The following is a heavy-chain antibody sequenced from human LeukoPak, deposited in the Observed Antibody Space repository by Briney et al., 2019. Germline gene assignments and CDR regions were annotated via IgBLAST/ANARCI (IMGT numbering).Heavy chain of an antibody. CDR1: GFTFSSYG. Sequence: GGSLRLSCAASGFTFSSYGMHWVRQTPGKGLEWVAFIRYDGSNKYYADSVKGRFTISRDNSKNTLYLQMNSLRAEDTAVYYCARDGEAYGWNYAFDYWGQGTLVTVSS. CDR2: IRYDGSNK. CDR3: ARDGEAYGWNYAFDY. J-gene: IGHJ4*02. D-gene: IGHD1-7*01. V-gene: IGHV3-30*02.